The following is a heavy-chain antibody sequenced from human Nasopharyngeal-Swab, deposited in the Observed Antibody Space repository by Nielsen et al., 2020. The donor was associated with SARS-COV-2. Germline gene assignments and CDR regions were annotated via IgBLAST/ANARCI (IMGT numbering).Heavy chain of an antibody. CDR1: GFTFSSYS. V-gene: IGHV3-21*01. D-gene: IGHD2-15*01. Sequence: GGSLRLSCAASGFTFSSYSMNWVRQAPGKGLEWVSSISSSSSYIYYADSVKGRFTISRDNAKNSLYLQMNSLRAEDTAVYYCARVWSTGYCSGGSCYSEYAFDIWGQGTMVTVSS. CDR2: ISSSSSYI. CDR3: ARVWSTGYCSGGSCYSEYAFDI. J-gene: IGHJ3*02.